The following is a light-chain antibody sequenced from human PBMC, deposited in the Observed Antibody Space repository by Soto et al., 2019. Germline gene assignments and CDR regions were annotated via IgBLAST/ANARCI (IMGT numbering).Light chain of an antibody. Sequence: DIVMTQSPDSLAVSLGERATINCKSSQSVLYSSNNKNYLAWYQQNPGQPPKLLISWASTRESGVPDRFSGSGSGTDFTLTSSRLEAEDVAVYYCQQYYSTPKTFGQGTKLEIK. J-gene: IGKJ2*01. CDR1: QSVLYSSNNKNY. CDR3: QQYYSTPKT. V-gene: IGKV4-1*01. CDR2: WAS.